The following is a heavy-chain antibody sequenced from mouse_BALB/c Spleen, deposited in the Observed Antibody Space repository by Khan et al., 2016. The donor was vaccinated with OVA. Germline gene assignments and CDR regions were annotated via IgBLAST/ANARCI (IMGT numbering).Heavy chain of an antibody. CDR1: GYSITSDYA. CDR3: GRSVTITTVVATDFDY. D-gene: IGHD1-1*01. J-gene: IGHJ2*01. CDR2: ISYSGRT. Sequence: EVQLQESGPGLVKPSQSLSLTCTVTGYSITSDYAWNWIRQFPGNKLEWMAYISYSGRTSYNPSLKSRLSITRDTSKNQFFLQLNSVTTEDTATYYCGRSVTITTVVATDFDYWGQGTTLTVSS. V-gene: IGHV3-2*02.